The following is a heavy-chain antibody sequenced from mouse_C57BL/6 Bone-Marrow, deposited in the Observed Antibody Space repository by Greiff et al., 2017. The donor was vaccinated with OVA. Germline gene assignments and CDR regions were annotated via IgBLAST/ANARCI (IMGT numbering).Heavy chain of an antibody. CDR1: GYSITSGYY. Sequence: EVQLVESGPGLVKPSQSLSLTCSVTGYSITSGYYWNWIRQFPGNKLEWMGYISYDGSNNYNPSLKNRISITRDTSNNQFFLKLNSVTTEDTATYYCASREGYYYGSSYEYFDVWGTGTTVTVSS. CDR2: ISYDGSN. D-gene: IGHD1-1*01. CDR3: ASREGYYYGSSYEYFDV. J-gene: IGHJ1*03. V-gene: IGHV3-6*01.